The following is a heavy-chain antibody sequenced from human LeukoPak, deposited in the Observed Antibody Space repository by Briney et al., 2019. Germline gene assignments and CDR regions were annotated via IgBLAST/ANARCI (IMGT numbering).Heavy chain of an antibody. CDR3: ARVRISVRSSYYYGSGSYYLQHFDY. CDR2: IYYNGRT. J-gene: IGHJ4*02. D-gene: IGHD3-10*01. V-gene: IGHV4-39*02. Sequence: SSETLSLTCTVSGDSINNNNYYWGWIRQPPGKGLERIGNIYYNGRTYYSPSLKSRGTISVDTSNNQFSLKLSSVTAADTAVYYCARVRISVRSSYYYGSGSYYLQHFDYWGQGTLVTVSS. CDR1: GDSINNNNYY.